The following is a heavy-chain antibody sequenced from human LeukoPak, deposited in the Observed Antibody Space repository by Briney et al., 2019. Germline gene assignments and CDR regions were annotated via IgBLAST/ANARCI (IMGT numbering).Heavy chain of an antibody. J-gene: IGHJ4*02. V-gene: IGHV1-8*02. Sequence: ASVKVSCKASGYTLTSYDINWVRQATAQGLEWMGLMNPKSADKGYEQKFQGRVTMTRNTSIRTAYMELSSLRSEDTAVYYCARVSRSGSDYNADFDYWGQGTLVTVSS. D-gene: IGHD3-10*01. CDR2: MNPKSADK. CDR3: ARVSRSGSDYNADFDY. CDR1: GYTLTSYD.